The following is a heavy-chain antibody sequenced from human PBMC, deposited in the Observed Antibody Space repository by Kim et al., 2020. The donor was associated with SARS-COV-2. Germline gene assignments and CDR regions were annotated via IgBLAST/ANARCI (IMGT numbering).Heavy chain of an antibody. CDR3: ARHECSGGSCQKTPNWFDP. Sequence: SETLSLTCTVSGGSISSSSYYWGWIRQPPGKGLEWIGSIYYSGRTYYNPSLKSRVTISVDTSKNQFSLKLSSVTAADTAVYYCARHECSGGSCQKTPNWFDPWGQGTLVTVSS. D-gene: IGHD2-15*01. J-gene: IGHJ5*02. CDR1: GGSISSSSYY. V-gene: IGHV4-39*01. CDR2: IYYSGRT.